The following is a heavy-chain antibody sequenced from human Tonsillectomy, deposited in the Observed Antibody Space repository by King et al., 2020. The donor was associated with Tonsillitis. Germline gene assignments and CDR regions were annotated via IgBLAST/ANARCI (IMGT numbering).Heavy chain of an antibody. Sequence: VQLVESGGGLVQPGRSLRLSCTASGFTLDDYPMTWVRQAPGKGLEWLGFIRSKAYGGTTEYAASVKGRFTISSDDSRSIVYLQMNSLKTEDTAVYYCTRDQLFHGYYSAFDIWGQGTMVTVSS. J-gene: IGHJ3*02. CDR3: TRDQLFHGYYSAFDI. D-gene: IGHD1-26*01. CDR2: IRSKAYGGTT. CDR1: GFTLDDYP. V-gene: IGHV3-49*04.